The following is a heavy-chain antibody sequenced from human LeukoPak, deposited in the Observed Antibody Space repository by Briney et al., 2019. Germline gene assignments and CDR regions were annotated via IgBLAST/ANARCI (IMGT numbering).Heavy chain of an antibody. D-gene: IGHD5-12*01. CDR2: INQGGSEK. CDR1: GFPFSSYY. V-gene: IGHV3-7*01. J-gene: IGHJ5*02. CDR3: ARVNRYSGYDFDQ. Sequence: GGSLRLSCAASGFPFSSYYMSWVRQAPGKGLEWVANINQGGSEKYYVGSVKDRFTISRDNAKNSLYLQMSSLGAEDTAVYYCARVNRYSGYDFDQWGQGTLVTVSS.